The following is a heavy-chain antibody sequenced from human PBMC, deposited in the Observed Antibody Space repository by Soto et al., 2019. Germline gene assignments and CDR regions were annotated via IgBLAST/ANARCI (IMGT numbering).Heavy chain of an antibody. J-gene: IGHJ5*02. V-gene: IGHV6-1*01. CDR3: GRAHLGTDRNILEPFDP. CDR2: TYYRSKWYY. Sequence: SQTLSLTCAISGDSVSSNSATWNWIRQSPSRGLEWLGRTYYRSKWYYDYAISVKSRITINPDTSRNQFSLQLSSVIPEDTAVYYGGRAHLGTDRNILEPFDPWGQGTLVTVSS. CDR1: GDSVSSNSAT. D-gene: IGHD1-1*01.